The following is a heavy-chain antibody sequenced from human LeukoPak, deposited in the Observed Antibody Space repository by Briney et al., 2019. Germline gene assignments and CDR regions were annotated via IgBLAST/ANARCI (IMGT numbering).Heavy chain of an antibody. V-gene: IGHV4-34*01. J-gene: IGHJ4*02. Sequence: PSETLSLTCAVYGGSFSGFYWRWIRQPPGKGLEWIGEINHSGSTNYNPSLKSRVTISVDTSKNQFSLKLSSVTAADTAVYYCAIRRGYSYGYGPWGQGTLVTVSS. CDR3: AIRRGYSYGYGP. CDR1: GGSFSGFY. D-gene: IGHD5-18*01. CDR2: INHSGST.